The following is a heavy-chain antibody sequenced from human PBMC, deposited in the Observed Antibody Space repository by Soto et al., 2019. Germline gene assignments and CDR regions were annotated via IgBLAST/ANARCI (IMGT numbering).Heavy chain of an antibody. D-gene: IGHD2-15*01. Sequence: SETLSLTCAVYGGSFSGYYWSWIRQPPGKGLEWIGEINHSGSTNYNPSLKSRVTISVDTSKNQFSLKLSSVTAADTAVYYCARELCSGGSCYSDYWGQGTLVTVSS. CDR2: INHSGST. CDR1: GGSFSGYY. J-gene: IGHJ4*02. CDR3: ARELCSGGSCYSDY. V-gene: IGHV4-34*01.